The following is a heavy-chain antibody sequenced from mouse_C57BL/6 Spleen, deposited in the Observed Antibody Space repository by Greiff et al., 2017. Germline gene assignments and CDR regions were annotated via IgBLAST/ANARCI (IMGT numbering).Heavy chain of an antibody. CDR1: GYTFTDYN. CDR2: INPNNGGT. Sequence: VQLQQSGPELVKPGASVKMSCKASGYTFTDYNMHWVKQSHGKSLEWIGYINPNNGGTSYNQKFKGKATLTVNKSSSTAYMERRSLTSEDSAVYYCARRGSAGAPWFAYWGQGTLVTVSA. V-gene: IGHV1-22*01. J-gene: IGHJ3*01. CDR3: ARRGSAGAPWFAY.